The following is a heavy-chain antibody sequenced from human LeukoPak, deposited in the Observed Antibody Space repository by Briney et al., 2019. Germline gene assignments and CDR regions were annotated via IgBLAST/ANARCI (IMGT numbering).Heavy chain of an antibody. J-gene: IGHJ4*02. Sequence: PSETLSLTCTVSGGSISSYYWSWIRQPAGKGLEWIGRIYTSGSTNYNPSLKSRVTMSVDTSKNQFSLKLSSVTAADTAVYYCAREAFLGGSYDTLYYFDYWGQGTLVTVSS. CDR1: GGSISSYY. CDR3: AREAFLGGSYDTLYYFDY. V-gene: IGHV4-4*07. D-gene: IGHD1-26*01. CDR2: IYTSGST.